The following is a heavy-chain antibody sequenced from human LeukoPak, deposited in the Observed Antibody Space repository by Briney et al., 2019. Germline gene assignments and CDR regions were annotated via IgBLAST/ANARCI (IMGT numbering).Heavy chain of an antibody. CDR2: ISSSSSYI. CDR1: GFTFSSYS. CDR3: ARGGRGYSYGPLGY. Sequence: GGSLRLSCAASGFTFSSYSMNWVRQAPGKGLEWASSISSSSSYIYYADSVKGRFTISRDNAKNSLYLQMNSLRAEDTAVYYCARGGRGYSYGPLGYWGQGTLVTVSS. V-gene: IGHV3-21*01. D-gene: IGHD5-18*01. J-gene: IGHJ4*02.